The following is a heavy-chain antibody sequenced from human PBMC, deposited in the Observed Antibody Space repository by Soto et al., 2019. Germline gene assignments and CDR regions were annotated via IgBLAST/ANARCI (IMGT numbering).Heavy chain of an antibody. Sequence: SQTLSSARPGLAFNRQIMNKLSHAPGKVLEWVSSISSTTNYIEYGDTMKGRFTRSKDNAKNALYLEMNSLRAEDTAVYYCARESEDLTSIFDYWGQGTLVTVSS. CDR1: GLAFNRQI. J-gene: IGHJ4*02. V-gene: IGHV3-21*06. CDR3: ARESEDLTSIFDY. CDR2: ISSTTNYI.